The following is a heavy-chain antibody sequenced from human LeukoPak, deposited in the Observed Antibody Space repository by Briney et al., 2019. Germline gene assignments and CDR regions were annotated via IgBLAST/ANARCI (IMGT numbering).Heavy chain of an antibody. J-gene: IGHJ6*02. CDR1: GGSFSGYY. Sequence: SETLSLTCAVYGGSFSGYYWSWIRQPPGKGLEWIGAINHSGSTNYNPSLKSRVTISVDTSKNQFSLKLSSVTAADTAVYYCARRGTVTTWGQGMDVWGQGTTVTVSS. V-gene: IGHV4-34*01. D-gene: IGHD4-17*01. CDR2: INHSGST. CDR3: ARRGTVTTWGQGMDV.